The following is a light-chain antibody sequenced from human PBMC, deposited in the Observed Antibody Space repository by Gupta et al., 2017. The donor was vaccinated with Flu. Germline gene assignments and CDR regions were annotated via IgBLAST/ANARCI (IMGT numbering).Light chain of an antibody. CDR1: QSISSY. CDR3: QQSYSTPPWT. J-gene: IGKJ2*02. CDR2: AAS. Sequence: DIQMTQSPSSLSASVGDSVTITCRASQSISSYLNWYQQKPGKAPKLLIYAASSLQSGVPSRFSGSGSGTDFTLTISSLQPEDFATYYCQQSYSTPPWTFGQGTKLEIK. V-gene: IGKV1-39*01.